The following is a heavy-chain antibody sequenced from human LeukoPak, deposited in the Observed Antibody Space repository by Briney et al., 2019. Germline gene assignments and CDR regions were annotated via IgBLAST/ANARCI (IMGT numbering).Heavy chain of an antibody. Sequence: GESLRLSCAASGFTFSDYGMNWVRQAPGKGREWVSSICGSGGSTYYADSVKGRFTISRDNSKSTLYLQMNTLRAEDTAVYYCAKRIAAVGPYFDYWGQGTLVTVSS. CDR1: GFTFSDYG. V-gene: IGHV3-23*01. D-gene: IGHD6-13*01. CDR3: AKRIAAVGPYFDY. CDR2: ICGSGGST. J-gene: IGHJ4*02.